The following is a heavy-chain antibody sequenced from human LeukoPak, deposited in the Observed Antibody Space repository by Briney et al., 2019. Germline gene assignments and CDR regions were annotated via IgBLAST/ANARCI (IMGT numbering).Heavy chain of an antibody. Sequence: GGSLRLSCAASGFTVSSNYMSWVRQAPGKGLEWVSAISGSGGSTYYADSVKGRFTISRDNSKNTLYLQMNSLRAEDTAVYYCAKKGGSYAVYYYYYMDVWGKGTTVTVSS. D-gene: IGHD1-26*01. J-gene: IGHJ6*03. V-gene: IGHV3-23*01. CDR2: ISGSGGST. CDR1: GFTVSSNY. CDR3: AKKGGSYAVYYYYYMDV.